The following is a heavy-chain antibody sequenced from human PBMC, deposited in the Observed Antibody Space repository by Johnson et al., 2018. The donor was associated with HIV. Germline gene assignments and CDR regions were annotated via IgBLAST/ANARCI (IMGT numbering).Heavy chain of an antibody. D-gene: IGHD5-12*01. CDR3: AREGVVATITDAFDI. CDR2: ISYDGSNK. V-gene: IGHV3-30*14. Sequence: QVQLVESGGGVVQPGKSLRLSCSASRFTFSNYAMNWVRQAPGKGLEWMAIISYDGSNKYYADSVKGRFTISRDNSKNTLYLQMNSLRAEDTAVYYCAREGVVATITDAFDIWGQGTMVTVSS. CDR1: RFTFSNYA. J-gene: IGHJ3*02.